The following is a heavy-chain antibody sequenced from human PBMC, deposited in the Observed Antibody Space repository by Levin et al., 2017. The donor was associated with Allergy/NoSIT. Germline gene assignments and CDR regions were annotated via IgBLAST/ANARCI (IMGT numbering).Heavy chain of an antibody. Sequence: GESLKISCKSSGYTFTDYYMHWVRQAPGQGLEWMGWIYPYSGGSNYAQKFQGRVTMTRDTSISTAYMELSRLRSDDTAVYYCARELSVVVPTASSYYYYGMDVWGQGTTVTVSS. CDR2: IYPYSGGS. V-gene: IGHV1-2*02. J-gene: IGHJ6*02. CDR3: ARELSVVVPTASSYYYYGMDV. D-gene: IGHD2-2*01. CDR1: GYTFTDYY.